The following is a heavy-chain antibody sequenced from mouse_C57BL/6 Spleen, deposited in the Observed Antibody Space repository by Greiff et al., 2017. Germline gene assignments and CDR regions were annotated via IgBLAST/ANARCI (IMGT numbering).Heavy chain of an antibody. CDR2: ISYDGSN. V-gene: IGHV3-6*01. CDR3: AAGLEFTTVVATDY. J-gene: IGHJ2*01. D-gene: IGHD1-1*01. CDR1: GYSITSGYY. Sequence: DVKLVESGPGLVKPSQSLSLTCSVTGYSITSGYYWNWIRQFPGNKLEWMGYISYDGSNNYNPSLKNRISITRDTSKNQFFLKLNSVTTEDTATYYCAAGLEFTTVVATDYWGQGTTLTVSS.